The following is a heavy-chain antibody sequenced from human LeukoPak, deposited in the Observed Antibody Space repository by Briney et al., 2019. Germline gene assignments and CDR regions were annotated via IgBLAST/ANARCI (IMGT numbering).Heavy chain of an antibody. D-gene: IGHD3-22*01. CDR3: ARVPYYDSSGYYGLNYYYMDV. V-gene: IGHV1-2*02. Sequence: ASVKVSCKASGYIFTDYYMHWVRQAPGQGLEWMGWIKPNSGGTNYAEKFQGRVSMTGDTAISTAYMELSRLRSDDTAVYYCARVPYYDSSGYYGLNYYYMDVWGKGTTVTVSS. CDR2: IKPNSGGT. CDR1: GYIFTDYY. J-gene: IGHJ6*03.